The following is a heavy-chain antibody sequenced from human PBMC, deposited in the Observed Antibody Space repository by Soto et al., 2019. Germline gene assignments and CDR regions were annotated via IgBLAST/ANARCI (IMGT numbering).Heavy chain of an antibody. J-gene: IGHJ6*02. CDR3: ARVGWRSGSYYYYYGMDV. CDR2: ISAYNGNT. CDR1: GYTFTSYG. D-gene: IGHD1-26*01. Sequence: QVQLVQSGAEVKKPGASVKVSCKASGYTFTSYGISWVRQAPGQGLEWMGWISAYNGNTNYAQKLQGRVTMTTDTATSTAYMELRSLGSDDTAVYSCARVGWRSGSYYYYYGMDVWGQGTTVTVSS. V-gene: IGHV1-18*01.